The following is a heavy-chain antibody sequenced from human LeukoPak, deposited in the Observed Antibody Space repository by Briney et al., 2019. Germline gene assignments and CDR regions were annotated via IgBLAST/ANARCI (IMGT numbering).Heavy chain of an antibody. D-gene: IGHD5-18*01. CDR1: GYTFTSYG. Sequence: ASVKVSCKASGYTFTSYGISWVRQAPGQGLEWMGWISAYNGNTNYAQKLQGRVTMTTDTSTSPAYMELRSLRSDDTAVYYCASRPDYTAMYSYWGQGTLVTVSS. V-gene: IGHV1-18*01. CDR3: ASRPDYTAMYSY. J-gene: IGHJ4*02. CDR2: ISAYNGNT.